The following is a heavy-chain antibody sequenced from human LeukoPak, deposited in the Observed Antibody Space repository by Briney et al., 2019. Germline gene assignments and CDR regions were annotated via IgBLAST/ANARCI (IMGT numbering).Heavy chain of an antibody. V-gene: IGHV3-48*01. D-gene: IGHD3-3*01. CDR3: ARSNYDFWSGYYTEGGYFDY. J-gene: IGHJ4*02. CDR1: GFTFGSYS. Sequence: GGSLRLSCAASGFTFGSYSMNWVRQAPGKGLEWVSYISSSRSTIYYADSVKGRFTISRDNAKNSLYLQMNSLRAEDTAVYYCARSNYDFWSGYYTEGGYFDYWGQGTLVTVSS. CDR2: ISSSRSTI.